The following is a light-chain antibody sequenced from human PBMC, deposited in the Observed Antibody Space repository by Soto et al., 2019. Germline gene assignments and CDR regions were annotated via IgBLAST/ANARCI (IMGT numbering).Light chain of an antibody. V-gene: IGKV4-1*01. Sequence: DIVMTQSPDSLAVSLGERATINCKSSQTVLYSSNNKNYLAWYQQKPGQPPKLLIYWASTRESGVPVRFSGSGSGTDFTLTISSLQAEDVAVYYCQQCYDTPWTFGQGTEVEIK. CDR3: QQCYDTPWT. J-gene: IGKJ1*01. CDR2: WAS. CDR1: QTVLYSSNNKNY.